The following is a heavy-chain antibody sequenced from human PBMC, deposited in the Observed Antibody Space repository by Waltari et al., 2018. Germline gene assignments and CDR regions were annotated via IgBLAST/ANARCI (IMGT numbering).Heavy chain of an antibody. CDR2: IYYSGST. CDR1: GGSISSYY. CDR3: ARVGATGGYYYYYYMDV. Sequence: QLQESGPGLVKPSETLSLTCTVSGGSISSYYWSWIRQPPGKGLEWIGYIYYSGSTNYNPSLKSRVTISVDTSKNQFSLKLSSVTAADTAVYYCARVGATGGYYYYYYMDVWGKGTTVTVSS. V-gene: IGHV4-59*01. J-gene: IGHJ6*03. D-gene: IGHD1-26*01.